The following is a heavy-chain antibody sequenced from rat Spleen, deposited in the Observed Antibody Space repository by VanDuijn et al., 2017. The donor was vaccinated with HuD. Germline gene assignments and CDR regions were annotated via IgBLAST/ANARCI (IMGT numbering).Heavy chain of an antibody. V-gene: IGHV5-31*01. J-gene: IGHJ1*01. CDR2: ISNTGDT. D-gene: IGHD2-2*01. CDR3: AGAGYLRDWYFDF. CDR1: GITFNNYW. Sequence: EVQLVESGGGRVQPGRSLKLSCVASGITFNNYWMTWIRQAPGKGLEWVASISNTGDTFYPDSVKGRFSISRDDAKSTIYLYMNSLRSEDTATYYCAGAGYLRDWYFDFWGPGTMVTVSP.